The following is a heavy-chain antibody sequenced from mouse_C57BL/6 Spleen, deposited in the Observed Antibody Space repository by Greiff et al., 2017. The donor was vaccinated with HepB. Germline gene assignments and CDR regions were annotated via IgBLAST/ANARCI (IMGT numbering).Heavy chain of an antibody. J-gene: IGHJ2*01. CDR2: IYPGDGDT. V-gene: IGHV1-82*01. Sequence: QVQLQHPGPELVKPGASVKISCKASGYAFSSSWMNWVKQRPGKGLEWIGRIYPGDGDTNYNGKFKGKATLTADKSSSTAYMQLSSLTSEDSAVYFCARSGGSSYDFDYWGQGTTLTVSS. CDR1: GYAFSSSW. CDR3: ARSGGSSYDFDY. D-gene: IGHD1-1*01.